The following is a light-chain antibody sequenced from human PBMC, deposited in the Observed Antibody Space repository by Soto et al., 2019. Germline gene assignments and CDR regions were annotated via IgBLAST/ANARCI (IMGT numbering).Light chain of an antibody. J-gene: IGKJ2*01. Sequence: DIVMTQSPDSLAVSLGERATINCKSSQSVLYSSNNKNFLAWLQQKPGQPPRLLISWASTRGFGVPDRFSGSGSGTDFTLIINNLQAEDVAVYYCQQYYSSPYTFGQGTKLEIK. V-gene: IGKV4-1*01. CDR3: QQYYSSPYT. CDR1: QSVLYSSNNKNF. CDR2: WAS.